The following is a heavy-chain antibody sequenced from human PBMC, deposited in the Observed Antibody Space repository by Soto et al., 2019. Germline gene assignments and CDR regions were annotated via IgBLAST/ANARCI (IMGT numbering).Heavy chain of an antibody. V-gene: IGHV1-18*01. CDR3: ARVPHIRGQLAPFDY. Sequence: QVQLVQSGAEVKKPGASVKVSCKASGYTFTSYGISWVRQAPGQGLEWMGWISAYNGNTNYAQKLQGRVTMTTDRSTSTAYMELRSLRSDDTAVYYCARVPHIRGQLAPFDYWGQGTLVTVSS. D-gene: IGHD6-6*01. CDR2: ISAYNGNT. CDR1: GYTFTSYG. J-gene: IGHJ4*02.